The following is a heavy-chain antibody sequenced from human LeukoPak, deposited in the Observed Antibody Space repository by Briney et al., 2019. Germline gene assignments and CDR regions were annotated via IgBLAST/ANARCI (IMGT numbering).Heavy chain of an antibody. V-gene: IGHV3-23*01. Sequence: GGSLSLSCAASGFTFSSYAMRWLRRAPGKGLAWVSAICGSGGSTFYADSVKGRFPIFSNNSKNTLYLQINSLRAEDTAVYYCAKDGPQLRGYWGHGTLVTVSS. J-gene: IGHJ4*01. D-gene: IGHD6-6*01. CDR2: ICGSGGST. CDR3: AKDGPQLRGY. CDR1: GFTFSSYA.